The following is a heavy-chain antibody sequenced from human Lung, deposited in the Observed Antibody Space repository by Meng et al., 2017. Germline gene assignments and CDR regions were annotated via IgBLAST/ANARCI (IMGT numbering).Heavy chain of an antibody. CDR3: AREDVVVVPAAKSYYDSSGYYSWAFDI. Sequence: SETLSLTCTVPGGSISSASHYWSWVRQPAGKGLEWIGRTHISGSTDYSPSLKSRVTISVDTSKNQFSLKLSSVTATDTAVYYCAREDVVVVPAAKSYYDSSGYYSWAFDIWGQGTMVTVAS. CDR2: THISGST. J-gene: IGHJ3*02. V-gene: IGHV4-61*02. CDR1: GGSISSASHY. D-gene: IGHD3-22*01.